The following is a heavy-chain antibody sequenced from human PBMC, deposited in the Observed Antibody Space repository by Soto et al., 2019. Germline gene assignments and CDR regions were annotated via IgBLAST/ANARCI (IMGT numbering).Heavy chain of an antibody. CDR2: IYPGDSDT. D-gene: IGHD5-12*01. J-gene: IGHJ6*02. Sequence: GESLKISCKGSGYSFTSYWIGWVRQMPGKGLEWMGIIYPGDSDTRYSPSFQGQVTISADKSISTAYLQWSSLKASDTAMYYYARSGYSGYDSYYYGMDVWGQGTTVTVSS. V-gene: IGHV5-51*01. CDR3: ARSGYSGYDSYYYGMDV. CDR1: GYSFTSYW.